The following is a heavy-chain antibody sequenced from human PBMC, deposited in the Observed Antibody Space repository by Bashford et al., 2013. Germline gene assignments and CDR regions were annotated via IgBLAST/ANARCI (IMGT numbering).Heavy chain of an antibody. CDR1: GFSLTTTGMC. V-gene: IGHV2-70*13. D-gene: IGHD4-11*01. Sequence: SGPTLVKPTETLTLTCTFSGFSLTTTGMCVTWIRQAPGQALEWLALISGTDFKYYNTSLKTRLTISKDTSKNQVVLTMTNMAPVDTATYYCARMTDYSANWFDPWDQGTLVTVSS. CDR2: ISGTDFK. J-gene: IGHJ5*02. CDR3: ARMTDYSANWFDP.